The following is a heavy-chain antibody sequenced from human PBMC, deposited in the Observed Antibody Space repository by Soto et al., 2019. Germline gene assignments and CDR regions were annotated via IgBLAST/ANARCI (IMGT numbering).Heavy chain of an antibody. Sequence: EVQLLESGGGLVQPGGSLRLSCAASGFTFSSYAMRWVRQAPVKGLEWVSAISGSGGSTYYADSVTGRFTISRDNSKNTLYLQMNSLRAEATAVYYCARRGSGSYYDYWGQGTLVTVSS. CDR1: GFTFSSYA. D-gene: IGHD1-26*01. CDR3: ARRGSGSYYDY. CDR2: ISGSGGST. J-gene: IGHJ4*02. V-gene: IGHV3-23*01.